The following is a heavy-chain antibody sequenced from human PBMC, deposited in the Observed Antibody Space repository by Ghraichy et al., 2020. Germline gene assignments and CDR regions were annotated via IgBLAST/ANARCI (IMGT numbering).Heavy chain of an antibody. J-gene: IGHJ4*02. CDR3: ARVQGYSYGPGDY. CDR1: GGSISSCAHY. Sequence: SETLSLTCTVSGGSISSCAHYWNWIRQPAGKGLEWIGRVYANGGTGYNPSLKSRVTISIDTSKNQFSLKLTSVTTADTAVYYCARVQGYSYGPGDYWGLGTLVTVSS. CDR2: VYANGGT. D-gene: IGHD5-18*01. V-gene: IGHV4-61*02.